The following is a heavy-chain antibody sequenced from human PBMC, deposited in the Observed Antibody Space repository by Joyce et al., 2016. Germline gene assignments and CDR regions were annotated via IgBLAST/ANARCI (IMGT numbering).Heavy chain of an antibody. CDR1: GISVSNKE. J-gene: IGHJ4*02. Sequence: EVQLVESGGGLVQPGGSLRLSCAASGISVSNKEMNWVRQAPGEGLEWVSSINSDKSRIHYADSVRGRFTISRDNARNSLYLEMDYLGVDDTAIYYCTTPSCANWGQGSLVTVSS. CDR2: INSDKSRI. V-gene: IGHV3-48*03. CDR3: TTPSCAN. D-gene: IGHD2-2*01.